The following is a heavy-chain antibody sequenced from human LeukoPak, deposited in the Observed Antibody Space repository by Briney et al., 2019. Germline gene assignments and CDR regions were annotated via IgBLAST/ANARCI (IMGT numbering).Heavy chain of an antibody. CDR3: ARANYYDSKDY. V-gene: IGHV3-74*01. Sequence: PGGSLRLSCAASGFTFSSYWMHWVRQVPGKGLVWVSRIKSDGSSTSYADSVKGRFTISRDNAKNTLYLQMNSLRAEDTAAYYCARANYYDSKDYWGQGTLVTVSS. D-gene: IGHD3-22*01. CDR1: GFTFSSYW. J-gene: IGHJ4*02. CDR2: IKSDGSST.